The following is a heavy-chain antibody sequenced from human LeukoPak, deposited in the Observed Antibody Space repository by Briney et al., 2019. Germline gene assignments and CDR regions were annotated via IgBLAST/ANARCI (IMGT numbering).Heavy chain of an antibody. CDR3: AEVVGATTGGYFDY. D-gene: IGHD1-26*01. CDR1: GFTFSSYA. CDR2: ISGSGGST. J-gene: IGHJ4*02. Sequence: PGGSLRLSCAASGFTFSSYAMSWVRQAPGKGLEWVSLISGSGGSTYYADSVKGRFTISRDNSKNTLYLQMNSLRAEDTAVYYCAEVVGATTGGYFDYWGQGTLVTVSS. V-gene: IGHV3-23*01.